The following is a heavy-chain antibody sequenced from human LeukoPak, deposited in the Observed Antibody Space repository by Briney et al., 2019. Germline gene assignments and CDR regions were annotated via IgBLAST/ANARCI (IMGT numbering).Heavy chain of an antibody. CDR3: ASVDTAMEQDAFDI. Sequence: SETLSLTCTVSGGSISSGSYYWSWIRQPAGKGLEWIGRIYSSGSTNYNPSLKSRVTMSVDTSKNQFSLKLSSVTAADTAVYYCASVDTAMEQDAFDIWGQGTMVTVSS. CDR2: IYSSGST. D-gene: IGHD5-18*01. V-gene: IGHV4-61*02. J-gene: IGHJ3*02. CDR1: GGSISSGSYY.